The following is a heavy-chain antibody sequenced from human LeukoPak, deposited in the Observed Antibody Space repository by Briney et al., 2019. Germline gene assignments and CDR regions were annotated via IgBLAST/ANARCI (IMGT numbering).Heavy chain of an antibody. D-gene: IGHD6-13*01. Sequence: PSGTLSLTCAVSGGSISSSNWWSWVRQPPGKGLEWIGEIYHSGSTNYNPSPKSRVTISVDKSKNQFSLKLSSVTAADTAVYYCARDRSSWTEYCHYWGQGTLVTVSS. V-gene: IGHV4-4*02. J-gene: IGHJ1*01. CDR3: ARDRSSWTEYCHY. CDR1: GGSISSSNW. CDR2: IYHSGST.